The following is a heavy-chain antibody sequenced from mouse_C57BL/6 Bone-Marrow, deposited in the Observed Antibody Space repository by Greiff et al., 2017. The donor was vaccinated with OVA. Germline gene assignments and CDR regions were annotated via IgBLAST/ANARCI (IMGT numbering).Heavy chain of an antibody. Sequence: QVQLKESGPGLVQPSQSLSITCTVSGFSLTSYGVHWVRQSPGKGLEWLGVIWRGGSTDYNAAFMSRLSITKDNSKSQVFFKMNSLQADDTAIYYCAKNYDYGSYYFDYWGQGTTLTVSS. CDR1: GFSLTSYG. J-gene: IGHJ2*01. V-gene: IGHV2-5*01. CDR3: AKNYDYGSYYFDY. CDR2: IWRGGST. D-gene: IGHD2-4*01.